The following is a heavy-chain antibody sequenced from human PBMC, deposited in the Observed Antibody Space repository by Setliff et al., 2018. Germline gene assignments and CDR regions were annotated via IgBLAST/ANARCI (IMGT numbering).Heavy chain of an antibody. V-gene: IGHV1-18*01. CDR3: AREGRRYYDSSGYYYDPYYYYYTDV. D-gene: IGHD3-22*01. CDR1: GYTFTNYG. CDR2: ISAYNDNT. Sequence: ASVKVSCKASGYTFTNYGISWVRQAPGQGLEWMGWISAYNDNTNYAQKVQGRVTMTTDTSTSTAYMELRSLTSDDTAVYYCAREGRRYYDSSGYYYDPYYYYYTDVWGKGTTVTVSS. J-gene: IGHJ6*03.